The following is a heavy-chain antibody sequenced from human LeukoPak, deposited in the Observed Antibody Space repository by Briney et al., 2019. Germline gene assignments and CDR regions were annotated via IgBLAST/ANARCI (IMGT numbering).Heavy chain of an antibody. V-gene: IGHV4-34*01. Sequence: PGGSLRLSCAASGFTVSSNYMSWIRQPPGKGLEWIGEINHSGSTNCNPSLKSRVTISVDTSKNQFSLKLSSVTAADTAVYYCARGRWLVFDYWGQGTLVTVSS. J-gene: IGHJ4*02. CDR3: ARGRWLVFDY. D-gene: IGHD6-19*01. CDR1: GFTVSSNY. CDR2: INHSGST.